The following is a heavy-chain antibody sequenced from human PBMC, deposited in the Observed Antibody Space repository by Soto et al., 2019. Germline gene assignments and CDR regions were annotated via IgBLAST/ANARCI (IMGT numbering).Heavy chain of an antibody. Sequence: PSETLSLTCTVSGDSMSSSNWWNWVRQPPGKGLEWIGEAHHSGRTNYNPSLKSRVTISVDRSQNHFSLQLTSVTAADTAVYYCAKAISDYYAPSDYWGQGT. CDR2: AHHSGRT. D-gene: IGHD3-22*01. J-gene: IGHJ4*02. CDR1: GDSMSSSNW. CDR3: AKAISDYYAPSDY. V-gene: IGHV4-4*02.